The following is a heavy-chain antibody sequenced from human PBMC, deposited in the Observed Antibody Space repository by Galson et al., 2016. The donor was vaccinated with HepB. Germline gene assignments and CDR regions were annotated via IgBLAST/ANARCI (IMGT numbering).Heavy chain of an antibody. CDR3: AKDHGYCRSTRGRDCHFDRRG. CDR2: VSSGGDDT. D-gene: IGHD2-2*01. J-gene: IGHJ1*01. CDR1: GFTFSNYH. Sequence: SLRLSCAASGFTFSNYHMNWLRQPQGKGLEWVSFVSSGGDDTHYTDSVRGRFTVSRDNAKDTLYLQMDNLRAEGTATYYCAKDHGYCRSTRGRDCHFDRRGWGLGTLVTVSS. V-gene: IGHV3-23*01.